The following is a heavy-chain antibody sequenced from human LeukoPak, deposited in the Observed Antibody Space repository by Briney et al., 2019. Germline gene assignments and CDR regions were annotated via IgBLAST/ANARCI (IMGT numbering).Heavy chain of an antibody. V-gene: IGHV3-23*01. D-gene: IGHD3-22*01. CDR3: AKDPYDSREIAGESWFDP. Sequence: GRSLRLSCAASGFTFSSYAMHWVRQAPGKGLEWVSAISGSGGSTYYADSVKGRFTISRDNSKNTLYLQMNSLRAEDTAVYYCAKDPYDSREIAGESWFDPWGQGTLVTVSS. J-gene: IGHJ5*02. CDR2: ISGSGGST. CDR1: GFTFSSYA.